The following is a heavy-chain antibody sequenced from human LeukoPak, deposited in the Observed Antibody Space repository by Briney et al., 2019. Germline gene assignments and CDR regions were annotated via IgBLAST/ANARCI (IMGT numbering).Heavy chain of an antibody. D-gene: IGHD3-22*01. J-gene: IGHJ4*02. CDR2: IHKNGGT. Sequence: PAETLSLTCTVSGGSISSNYWSWIRQPPGKGLEWIAYIHKNGGTNYNPSLKSRVTISLDTSKTQFSLKLRSVTAADTAVSYCARTFATSGYYSYYDNWGQGTLVTVSS. CDR1: GGSISSNY. CDR3: ARTFATSGYYSYYDN. V-gene: IGHV4-59*01.